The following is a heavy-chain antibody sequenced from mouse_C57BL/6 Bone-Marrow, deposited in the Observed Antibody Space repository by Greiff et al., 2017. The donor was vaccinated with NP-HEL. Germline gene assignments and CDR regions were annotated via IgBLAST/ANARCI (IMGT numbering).Heavy chain of an antibody. CDR3: ARHEERVYYGSSHWYFDV. D-gene: IGHD1-1*01. CDR1: GFTFSDYG. V-gene: IGHV5-15*01. Sequence: DVQLVESGGGLVQPGGSLKLSCAASGFTFSDYGMAWVRQAPRKGPEWVAFISNLAYSIYYADTVTGRFTISRENAKNTLYLEMSSLRSEDTAMYYCARHEERVYYGSSHWYFDVWGTGTTVTVSS. J-gene: IGHJ1*03. CDR2: ISNLAYSI.